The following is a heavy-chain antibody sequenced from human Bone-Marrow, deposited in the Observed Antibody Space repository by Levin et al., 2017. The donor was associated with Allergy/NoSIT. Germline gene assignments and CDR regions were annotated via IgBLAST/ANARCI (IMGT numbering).Heavy chain of an antibody. D-gene: IGHD3-10*01. V-gene: IGHV3-53*01. CDR1: GFTVSNTY. Sequence: LSLPCAASGFTVSNTYMSWVRQAPGKGLEWVSLIYSGGSTYYADSVKGRFTISRDNSKNTLYLQMNSLRAEDTAVYYCAGGPSRGYWGQGTLVTVSS. CDR2: IYSGGST. J-gene: IGHJ4*02. CDR3: AGGPSRGY.